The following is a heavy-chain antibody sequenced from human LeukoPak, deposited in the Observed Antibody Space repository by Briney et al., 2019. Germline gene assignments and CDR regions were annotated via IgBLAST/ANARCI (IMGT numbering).Heavy chain of an antibody. CDR2: INPNSGGT. Sequence: ASVKVSCKASGYSLTGYYMYWVRQAPGQGLEWMGWINPNSGGTNYVQKFQGRVTMTRDTSISTAYMELSRLRSDDTAVYYCARGLLVRAYYYMDVWGKGTTVTISS. CDR3: ARGLLVRAYYYMDV. CDR1: GYSLTGYY. J-gene: IGHJ6*03. D-gene: IGHD4-17*01. V-gene: IGHV1-2*02.